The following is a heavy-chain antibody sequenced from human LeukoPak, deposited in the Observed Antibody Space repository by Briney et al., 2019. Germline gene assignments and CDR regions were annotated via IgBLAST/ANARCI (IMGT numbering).Heavy chain of an antibody. CDR3: ARLKARDAFDI. Sequence: SETLSLTCTVSGGSISSYSWNWIRQSPGRGLEWIGYVYYSGSTMYNPSLRSRVTISVDTSKNQFSPKLSSVTAADTAVYYCARLKARDAFDIWGQGTMVTVSS. V-gene: IGHV4-59*08. CDR1: GGSISSYS. CDR2: VYYSGST. J-gene: IGHJ3*02.